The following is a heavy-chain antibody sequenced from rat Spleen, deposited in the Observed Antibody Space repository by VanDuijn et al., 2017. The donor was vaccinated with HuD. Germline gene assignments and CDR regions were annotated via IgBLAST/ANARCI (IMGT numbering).Heavy chain of an antibody. CDR2: INYSGST. J-gene: IGHJ2*01. D-gene: IGHD1-9*01. V-gene: IGHV3-1*01. CDR3: SGQHTTGIPGIYFDY. CDR1: GYSITSNY. Sequence: EVQLQESGPGLVKPSQSLSLTCSVTGYSITSNYWGWIRKFPGNKMEWIGHINYSGSTTYNPSLKSRISITRDTSKNQFFLQVNAVTTEDTAIYYCSGQHTTGIPGIYFDYWGQGVMVTVSS.